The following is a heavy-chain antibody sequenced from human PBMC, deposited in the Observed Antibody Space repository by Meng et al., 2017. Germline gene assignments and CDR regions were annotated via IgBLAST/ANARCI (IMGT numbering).Heavy chain of an antibody. Sequence: GESLKISCAASGFTFSSYAMHWVRQAPGKGLEWVAVISYDGSNKYYADSVKGRFTISRDNSKSTLYLQMNSLRAEDTAVYYCARDRVTGTTGYRWFDPWGQGTLVTVSS. V-gene: IGHV3-30*01. CDR1: GFTFSSYA. CDR3: ARDRVTGTTGYRWFDP. J-gene: IGHJ5*02. D-gene: IGHD1-7*01. CDR2: ISYDGSNK.